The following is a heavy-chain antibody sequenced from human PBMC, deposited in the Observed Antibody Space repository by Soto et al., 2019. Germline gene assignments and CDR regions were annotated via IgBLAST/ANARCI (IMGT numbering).Heavy chain of an antibody. CDR1: GFTFSSYG. CDR2: ISYDGSNK. D-gene: IGHD3-22*01. CDR3: AKDLFNGYYYDSSAGYYYGMDV. Sequence: QVQLVESGGGVVQPGRSLRLSCAASGFTFSSYGMHWVRQAPGKGLEWVAVISYDGSNKYYADSVKGRFTISRDNSQNTLYLQMNSLRAEDTAVYYCAKDLFNGYYYDSSAGYYYGMDVWGQGTTVTVSS. J-gene: IGHJ6*02. V-gene: IGHV3-30*18.